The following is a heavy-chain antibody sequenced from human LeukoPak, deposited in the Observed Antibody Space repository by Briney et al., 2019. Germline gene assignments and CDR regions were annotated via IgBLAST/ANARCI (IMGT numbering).Heavy chain of an antibody. CDR3: ASLAGSSGWFLAPNDY. D-gene: IGHD6-19*01. CDR1: GFTFSSYA. V-gene: IGHV3-30-3*01. Sequence: PGRSLRLSCAASGFTFSSYALHWVRQAPGKGLEWVAVISYDGTSKYYADSVKGRFTISRDNSKNTLYLQMNSLRPEDTAVYYCASLAGSSGWFLAPNDYWGQGTLATVSS. CDR2: ISYDGTSK. J-gene: IGHJ4*02.